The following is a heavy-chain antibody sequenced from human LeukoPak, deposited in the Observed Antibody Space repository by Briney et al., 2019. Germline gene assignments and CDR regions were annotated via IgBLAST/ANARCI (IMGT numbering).Heavy chain of an antibody. J-gene: IGHJ6*02. Sequence: SETLSLTCTVSGGSINSYYWSWIRQPPGKGLEWIGYIYYGGSTNYNPSLKSRVTISVDTSKNQFSLKLSSLTAADTAVYYCARTVVVPAAMRDYYYNYGMDVWGQGTTVTVSS. CDR2: IYYGGST. V-gene: IGHV4-59*08. CDR1: GGSINSYY. CDR3: ARTVVVPAAMRDYYYNYGMDV. D-gene: IGHD2-2*01.